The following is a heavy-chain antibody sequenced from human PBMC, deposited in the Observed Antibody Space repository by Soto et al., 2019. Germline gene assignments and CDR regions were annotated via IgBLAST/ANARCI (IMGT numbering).Heavy chain of an antibody. Sequence: GGSMKLSCAASGLTFSSYGMHWVRQAPGKGLEWVAVIWYDGSNKYYADSVKGRFTISRDNSKNTLYLQMNSLRAEDTAVYYCASPLGGNLNAFDIWGQGTMVTVSS. J-gene: IGHJ3*02. CDR1: GLTFSSYG. D-gene: IGHD3-16*01. V-gene: IGHV3-33*01. CDR2: IWYDGSNK. CDR3: ASPLGGNLNAFDI.